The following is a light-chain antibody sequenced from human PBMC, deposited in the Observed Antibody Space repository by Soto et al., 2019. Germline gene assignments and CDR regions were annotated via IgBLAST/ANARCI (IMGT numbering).Light chain of an antibody. CDR3: SSYTSSGTPV. J-gene: IGLJ1*01. CDR2: DVS. V-gene: IGLV2-14*01. Sequence: QSVLTQPASVSGSPGQSIPISCTGTSSDVGGYNYVSWYQQHPGKAPKLMIYDVSNRPSGVSNRFSGSKSGNTASLTISGLQAEDEADYYCSSYTSSGTPVFGTGTKVTVL. CDR1: SSDVGGYNY.